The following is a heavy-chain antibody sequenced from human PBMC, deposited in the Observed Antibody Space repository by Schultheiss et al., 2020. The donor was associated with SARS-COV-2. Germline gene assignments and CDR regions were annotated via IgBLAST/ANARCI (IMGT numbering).Heavy chain of an antibody. J-gene: IGHJ4*02. Sequence: SETLSLTGSVSGGSISSNNNFWAWIRQPPGKGLEWIGSVSYSGTTYHNPSLESRVTISVDTSKNQFSLKLSSVTAADTAVYYCARGVRTVTTSFDYWGQGTLVTVSS. CDR2: VSYSGTT. V-gene: IGHV4-39*07. CDR1: GGSISSNNNF. CDR3: ARGVRTVTTSFDY. D-gene: IGHD4-17*01.